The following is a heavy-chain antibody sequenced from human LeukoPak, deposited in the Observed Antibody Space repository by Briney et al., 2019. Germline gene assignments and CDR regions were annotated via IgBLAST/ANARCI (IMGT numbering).Heavy chain of an antibody. CDR2: ISGSGGST. D-gene: IGHD5-12*01. V-gene: IGHV3-23*01. CDR3: AKRGYRGYYYGMDV. J-gene: IGHJ6*04. Sequence: ETLSLTCTVSGGSISSGGYYWSWIRQHPGKGLEWVSAISGSGGSTYYADSVKGRFTISRDNSKNTLYLQMNSLRAEDTAVYYCAKRGYRGYYYGMDVWGKGTAVTVSS. CDR1: GGSISSGGYY.